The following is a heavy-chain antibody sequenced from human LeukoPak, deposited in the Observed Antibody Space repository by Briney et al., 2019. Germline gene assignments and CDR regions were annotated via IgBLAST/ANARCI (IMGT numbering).Heavy chain of an antibody. V-gene: IGHV3-23*01. D-gene: IGHD3-22*01. Sequence: QPGGSLRLSCAASGFTFSSYAMSWVRQAPGKGLEWVSAISGSGGSTYYADSVKGRFTISRDNSKNTLYLQMNSLRAEDTAVYYCAKGPTPWYCDSSGYYCDYWGQGTLVTVSS. CDR3: AKGPTPWYCDSSGYYCDY. CDR2: ISGSGGST. CDR1: GFTFSSYA. J-gene: IGHJ4*02.